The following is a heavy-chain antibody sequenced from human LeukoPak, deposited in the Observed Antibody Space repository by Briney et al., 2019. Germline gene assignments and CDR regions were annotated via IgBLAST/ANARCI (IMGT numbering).Heavy chain of an antibody. CDR1: GGSISSYY. Sequence: PSETLSLTCTVCGGSISSYYWSWIRQPPGKGMEWIGYIYYSGSTNYNPSLKSRVTISVDTSKNQFSLKLSSVTAADTTVYYCARHRRYDSSGYYGYYFDYWGQGTLVTVSS. CDR3: ARHRRYDSSGYYGYYFDY. J-gene: IGHJ4*02. CDR2: IYYSGST. D-gene: IGHD3-22*01. V-gene: IGHV4-59*08.